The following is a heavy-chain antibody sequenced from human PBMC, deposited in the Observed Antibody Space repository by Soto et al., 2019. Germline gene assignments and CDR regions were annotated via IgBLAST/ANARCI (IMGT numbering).Heavy chain of an antibody. Sequence: HLVQSGPEVKQPGASVTVSCKTSGDTFTNFGLSWVRQAPGQGLEWMGWIATYNSNKNYAQKFQGRLTLTTDTSTSPAYMELTSLGYDDTAVYYCARVLRGVVNWFDPWCQGTLVTVSS. CDR3: ARVLRGVVNWFDP. D-gene: IGHD3-10*01. CDR1: GDTFTNFG. V-gene: IGHV1-18*01. CDR2: IATYNSNK. J-gene: IGHJ5*02.